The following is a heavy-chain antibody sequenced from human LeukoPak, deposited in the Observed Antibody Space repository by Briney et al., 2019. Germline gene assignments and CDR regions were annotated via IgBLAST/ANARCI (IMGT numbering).Heavy chain of an antibody. CDR2: IKNDGTIT. CDR1: GFTLSSYG. J-gene: IGHJ3*02. V-gene: IGHV3-74*01. Sequence: GGSLRLSCAASGFTLSSYGMHWVRQAPGKGLMWASRIKNDGTITYYADSVRGRFTISRDNAKNTLYLQMNSLRAEDTAVYYCARTDRFDIWGQGTMVTVSS. CDR3: ARTDRFDI.